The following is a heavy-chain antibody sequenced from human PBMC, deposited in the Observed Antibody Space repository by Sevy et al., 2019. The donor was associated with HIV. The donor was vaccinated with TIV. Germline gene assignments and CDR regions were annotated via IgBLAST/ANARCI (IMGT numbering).Heavy chain of an antibody. Sequence: GGSLRLSCAASGFTFSSYAMHWVRQAPGKGLEWVAVISYDGSNKYYADSVKGRFTISRDNSKNTLYLQMNSLRAEDTAVYYCAGSSGWYGHDAFVIWGQGTMVTCSS. J-gene: IGHJ3*02. CDR3: AGSSGWYGHDAFVI. CDR1: GFTFSSYA. CDR2: ISYDGSNK. D-gene: IGHD6-19*01. V-gene: IGHV3-30-3*01.